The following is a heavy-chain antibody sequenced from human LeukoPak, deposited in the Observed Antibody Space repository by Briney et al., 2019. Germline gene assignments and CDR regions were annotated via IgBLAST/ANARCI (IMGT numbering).Heavy chain of an antibody. Sequence: GRSLRLSCAASGFTFSDYYMSWIRQAPGKGLEWVSYISSSGSTIYYADSVKGRFTISRDNAKNSLYLQMNSLRAEDTAVYYCARVPPTGRFYYYYYMDVWGKGTTVTVSS. D-gene: IGHD1-1*01. CDR3: ARVPPTGRFYYYYYMDV. J-gene: IGHJ6*03. CDR2: ISSSGSTI. V-gene: IGHV3-11*01. CDR1: GFTFSDYY.